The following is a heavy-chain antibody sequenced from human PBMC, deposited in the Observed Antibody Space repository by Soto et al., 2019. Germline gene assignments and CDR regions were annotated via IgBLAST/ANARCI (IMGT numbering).Heavy chain of an antibody. J-gene: IGHJ6*03. CDR1: GFTFSSYA. CDR2: ISGSGGST. V-gene: IGHV3-23*01. D-gene: IGHD3-10*01. Sequence: GGSLRLSCAASGFTFSSYAMSWVRQAPGKGLEWVSAISGSGGSTYYADSVKGRFTISRDNSKNTLYLQMNSLRAEDTAVYYCAKGGGHYYGSGSYYYYYYMDVWGKGTTVTVSS. CDR3: AKGGGHYYGSGSYYYYYYMDV.